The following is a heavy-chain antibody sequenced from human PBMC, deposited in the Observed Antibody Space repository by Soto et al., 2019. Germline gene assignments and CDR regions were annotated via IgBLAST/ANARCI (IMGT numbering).Heavy chain of an antibody. CDR2: IYSGGST. D-gene: IGHD5-18*01. Sequence: EVQLVESGGGLIQPGGSLRLSCAASGFTVSSNYMSWVRQAPGKGLEWVSVIYSGGSTYYADSVKGRFTISRDNSKNTLYLQMNSLRAEDTAVYYCGRYSYGQLDYGMDVWGQGTTVTVSS. J-gene: IGHJ6*02. CDR1: GFTVSSNY. V-gene: IGHV3-53*01. CDR3: GRYSYGQLDYGMDV.